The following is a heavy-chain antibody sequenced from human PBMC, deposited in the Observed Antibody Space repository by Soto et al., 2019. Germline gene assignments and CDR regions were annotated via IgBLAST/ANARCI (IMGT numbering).Heavy chain of an antibody. CDR3: AGAGFQQAGGPFDY. D-gene: IGHD6-13*01. CDR1: GFTVSSNY. Sequence: GGSLRLSCAASGFTVSSNYMSWVRQAPGKGLEWVSVIYSGGSTYYADSVKGRFTISRDNSKNTLYLQMNSLRAEDTAVYYCAGAGFQQAGGPFDYWGQGTLVTVSS. V-gene: IGHV3-66*01. CDR2: IYSGGST. J-gene: IGHJ4*02.